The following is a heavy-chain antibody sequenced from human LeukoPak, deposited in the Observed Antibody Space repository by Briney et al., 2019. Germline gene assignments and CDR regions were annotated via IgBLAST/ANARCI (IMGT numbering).Heavy chain of an antibody. CDR3: AREEAAAGISWFDP. Sequence: SETLSLTCTVSGGSISTSNYYWGWIRQPPGKGLEWIGNIFYSGSTYYSPSLRSRVTISLDTSRNQFSLKLSSVTAADTAVYYCAREEAAAGISWFDPWGQGTLVTASS. CDR1: GGSISTSNYY. J-gene: IGHJ5*02. CDR2: IFYSGST. D-gene: IGHD6-13*01. V-gene: IGHV4-39*07.